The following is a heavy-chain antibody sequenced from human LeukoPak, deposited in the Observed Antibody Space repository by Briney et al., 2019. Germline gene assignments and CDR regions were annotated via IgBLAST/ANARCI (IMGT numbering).Heavy chain of an antibody. J-gene: IGHJ4*02. Sequence: ASVKVSCKASGYTFTSYDINWVRQATGQGLEWMGWMNPNSGNTGYAQKFQGSVTMTRNTSISTASMQLSSLRSEDTAVYYCARGVDTVLRFLEWLLPDFAYWGQGTLLTVSS. CDR3: ARGVDTVLRFLEWLLPDFAY. CDR2: MNPNSGNT. CDR1: GYTFTSYD. D-gene: IGHD3-3*01. V-gene: IGHV1-8*01.